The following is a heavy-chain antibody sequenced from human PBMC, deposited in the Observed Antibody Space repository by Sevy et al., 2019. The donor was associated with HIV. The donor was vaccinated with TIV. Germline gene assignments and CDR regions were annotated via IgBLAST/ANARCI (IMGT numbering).Heavy chain of an antibody. CDR2: INPNSGGT. D-gene: IGHD3-22*01. CDR3: ARVWNSDYYDSSGPNWFDT. Sequence: ASVKVSCKASGYTFTGYSMHWVRQAPGQGLEWMGWINPNSGGTNYAQKFQGTVTMTRDTSISTAYMELSRLRSGDTAVYFCARVWNSDYYDSSGPNWFDTWGQGTLVTVSS. V-gene: IGHV1-2*02. J-gene: IGHJ5*02. CDR1: GYTFTGYS.